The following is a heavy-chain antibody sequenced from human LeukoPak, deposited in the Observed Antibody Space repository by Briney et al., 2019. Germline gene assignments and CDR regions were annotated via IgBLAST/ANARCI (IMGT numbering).Heavy chain of an antibody. CDR3: ARRSIAVTYYFDY. CDR2: INHSGST. J-gene: IGHJ4*02. CDR1: GGSFSGYY. Sequence: SETLSLTCAVYGGSFSGYYWSWIRQPPGKGLEWIGEINHSGSTNYNPSLKSRVTISVDTSKNQFSLKLSSVTAADTAVYYCARRSIAVTYYFDYWGQGTLVTVSS. V-gene: IGHV4-34*01. D-gene: IGHD6-6*01.